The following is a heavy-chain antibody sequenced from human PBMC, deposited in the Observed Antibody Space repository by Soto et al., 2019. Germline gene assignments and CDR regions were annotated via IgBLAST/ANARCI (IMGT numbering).Heavy chain of an antibody. D-gene: IGHD4-17*01. CDR1: GYTFTSYA. J-gene: IGHJ3*02. Sequence: ASVTVSCQTSGYTFTSYAVHWVRQAPGQRLEWMGWINAGNGNTKYSQKFQGRVTITRDTSASTAYMELSSLRSEDTAVYYCASDYGDYSDAFDIWGQGTMVTVSS. V-gene: IGHV1-3*01. CDR3: ASDYGDYSDAFDI. CDR2: INAGNGNT.